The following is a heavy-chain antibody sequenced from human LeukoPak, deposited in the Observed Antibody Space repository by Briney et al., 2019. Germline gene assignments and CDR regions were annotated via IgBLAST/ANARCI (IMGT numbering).Heavy chain of an antibody. CDR3: ARDLGLTGNYGGHGMDV. CDR1: GFTFSNYA. CDR2: ISNDGRSK. V-gene: IGHV3-30*04. D-gene: IGHD3-9*01. Sequence: GGSLRLSCAASGFTFSNYAMHWVRQAPGKGLEWVAVISNDGRSKHYSDSVKGRVTISRDNSKSTQYLQMNRLTTEDTAVYYCARDLGLTGNYGGHGMDVWGQGTTVTVSS. J-gene: IGHJ6*02.